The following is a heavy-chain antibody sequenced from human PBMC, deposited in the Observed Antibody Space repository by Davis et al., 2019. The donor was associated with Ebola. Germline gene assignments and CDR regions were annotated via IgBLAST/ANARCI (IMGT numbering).Heavy chain of an antibody. CDR1: GFTFSSYE. CDR2: ISSSGSTI. D-gene: IGHD5-12*01. CDR3: ARVVWDSGYDRRIDY. Sequence: GGSLRLSCAASGFTFSSYEMNWVRQAPGKGLAWVSYISSSGSTIYYADSVKGRFTISRDNAKNSLFLQMNSLRAEDTAVYYCARVVWDSGYDRRIDYWGQGTLVTVSS. J-gene: IGHJ4*02. V-gene: IGHV3-48*03.